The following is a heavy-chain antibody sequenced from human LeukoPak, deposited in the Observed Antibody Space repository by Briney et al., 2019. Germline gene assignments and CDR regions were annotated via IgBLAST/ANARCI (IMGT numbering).Heavy chain of an antibody. D-gene: IGHD6-13*01. CDR3: ARDSAGNDY. J-gene: IGHJ4*02. CDR1: GFTFATYY. CDR2: ISGSGDIT. Sequence: GGSLRLSCAASGFTFATYYMTWVRQAPGKGLEWVSTISGSGDITYYADSVRGRFTISRDNSKDTLYLQMNSLRAEDTAMYYCARDSAGNDYWGQGTLVTVSS. V-gene: IGHV3-23*01.